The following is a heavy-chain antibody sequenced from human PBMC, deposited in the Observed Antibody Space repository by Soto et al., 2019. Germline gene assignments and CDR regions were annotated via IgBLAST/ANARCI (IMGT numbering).Heavy chain of an antibody. CDR3: ARYDSSGYYDPFDY. D-gene: IGHD3-22*01. V-gene: IGHV4-39*01. Sequence: PSETLSLTCTVSGGSISSSSYYWGWIRQPPGKGLEWIGSIYYSGSTYYNPSLKSRVTISVDTSKNQFSLKLSSVTAADTAVYYCARYDSSGYYDPFDYWGQGTLVTVSS. CDR1: GGSISSSSYY. J-gene: IGHJ4*02. CDR2: IYYSGST.